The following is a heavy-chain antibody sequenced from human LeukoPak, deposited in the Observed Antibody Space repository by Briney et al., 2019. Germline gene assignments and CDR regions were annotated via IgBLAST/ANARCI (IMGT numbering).Heavy chain of an antibody. CDR3: ARDLDYGDPYYYYYYMDV. V-gene: IGHV4-30-4*08. CDR2: IYYSGST. Sequence: SQTLSLTCTVSGGSISSGDYYWSWIRQPPGKGLEWIGYIYYSGSTYYNPSLKSRVTISVDTSKNQFSLKLSSVTAADTAVYYCARDLDYGDPYYYYYYMDVWGKGTTVTVSS. CDR1: GGSISSGDYY. J-gene: IGHJ6*03. D-gene: IGHD4-17*01.